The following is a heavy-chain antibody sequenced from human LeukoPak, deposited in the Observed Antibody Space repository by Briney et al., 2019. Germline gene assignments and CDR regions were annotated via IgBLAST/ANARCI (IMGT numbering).Heavy chain of an antibody. D-gene: IGHD2-2*01. Sequence: GGSLRLSCAASGFTFSSYWMSWVRQAPGKGLEWLANIKQDGSEKYYVDSVKGRFTISRDNAKNSLYLQMNSRRAEDTAVYYCASEREYCSSTSCHYYFDYWGQGTLVTVSS. CDR3: ASEREYCSSTSCHYYFDY. J-gene: IGHJ4*02. CDR1: GFTFSSYW. V-gene: IGHV3-7*01. CDR2: IKQDGSEK.